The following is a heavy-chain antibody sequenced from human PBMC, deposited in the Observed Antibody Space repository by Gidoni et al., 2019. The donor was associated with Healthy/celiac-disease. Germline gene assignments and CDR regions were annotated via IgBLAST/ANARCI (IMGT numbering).Heavy chain of an antibody. CDR1: GGSVSSGSYY. V-gene: IGHV4-61*01. CDR3: ARGGRYSSPLDY. J-gene: IGHJ4*02. CDR2: IYYSGGT. D-gene: IGHD6-13*01. Sequence: QVQLQESGPGLVKPSETLSLTCTVSGGSVSSGSYYWRWIRQPPGKGLEWIGYIYYSGGTNYNPSIKSRVTISVDTSKNQFSLKLSSVTAADTAVYYCARGGRYSSPLDYWGQGTLVTVSS.